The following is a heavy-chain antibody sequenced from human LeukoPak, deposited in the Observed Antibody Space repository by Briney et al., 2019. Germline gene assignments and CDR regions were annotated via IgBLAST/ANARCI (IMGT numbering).Heavy chain of an antibody. CDR2: IYASGTT. CDR3: ARPFDSGWYGAFNI. J-gene: IGHJ3*02. V-gene: IGHV4-4*09. CDR1: GGSISGYY. D-gene: IGHD6-19*01. Sequence: SETLSLTYTVSGGSISGYYWSCIRQPPGRGLERIGHIYASGTTSYNPSLKSRVTISVDTSKNQISLRLSSVTAADTAVYYCARPFDSGWYGAFNIWGQGTMVTVSS.